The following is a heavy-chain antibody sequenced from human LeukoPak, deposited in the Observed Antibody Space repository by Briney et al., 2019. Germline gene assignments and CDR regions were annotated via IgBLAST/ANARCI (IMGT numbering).Heavy chain of an antibody. D-gene: IGHD3-16*01. V-gene: IGHV3-30*02. CDR1: GFTFSRYG. CDR3: AKVPHSWGLFDS. J-gene: IGHJ4*02. Sequence: GGSLRLSCAASGFTFSRYGLHWVRQAPGKGLEWVAFIRDDGSTRYYTDSVKGRFTVSRDNSKNTLYLQMDSLRTEDTAVYYCAKVPHSWGLFDSWGQGTLVTVSS. CDR2: IRDDGSTR.